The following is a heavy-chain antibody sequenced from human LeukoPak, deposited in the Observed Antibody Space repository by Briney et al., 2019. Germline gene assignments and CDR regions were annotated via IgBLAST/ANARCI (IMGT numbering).Heavy chain of an antibody. V-gene: IGHV3-33*06. Sequence: GGSLRLSCAASGFTFSTYGMHWVRQAPGKGLEWVAIIWCDGSDNYYADSVKGRFTISRDNSKNTLYLQMNSLRAEDTAVYYLPKPQGSGGGFLFDNWGKGTLFTAS. CDR3: PKPQGSGGGFLFDN. CDR2: IWCDGSDN. J-gene: IGHJ4*02. CDR1: GFTFSTYG. D-gene: IGHD2-15*01.